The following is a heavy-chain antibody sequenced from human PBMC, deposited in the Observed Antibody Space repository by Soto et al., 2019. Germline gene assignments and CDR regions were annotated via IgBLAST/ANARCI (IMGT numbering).Heavy chain of an antibody. CDR2: MNPNSGNT. V-gene: IGHV1-8*01. Sequence: QVQLVQSGAEVKKPGASVKVSCKASGYSFSDYDINWVRQATGQGPEWMGWMNPNSGNTGYAQKFEGRVTMTRNTSINTAYMKLISLGSEDTSVYYCARDNRYNWNDEGWFDPWGQGTLVTVSS. CDR3: ARDNRYNWNDEGWFDP. D-gene: IGHD1-20*01. CDR1: GYSFSDYD. J-gene: IGHJ5*02.